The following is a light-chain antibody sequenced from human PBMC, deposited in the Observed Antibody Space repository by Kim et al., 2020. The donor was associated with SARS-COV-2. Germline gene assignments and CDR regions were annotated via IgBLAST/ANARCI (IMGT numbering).Light chain of an antibody. CDR2: GKN. V-gene: IGLV3-19*01. J-gene: IGLJ2*01. Sequence: SSELPQDPAVSVALGQTVRITCQGDSLRSYYATWYQQKPGQAPIVVIYGKNNRPSGIPDRFSGSSSGNTASLTTTGTQAGDEADYYCNSRDSNDNVVFGG. CDR1: SLRSYY. CDR3: NSRDSNDNVV.